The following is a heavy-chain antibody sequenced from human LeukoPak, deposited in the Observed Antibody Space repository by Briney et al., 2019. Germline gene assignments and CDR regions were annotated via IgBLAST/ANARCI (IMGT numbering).Heavy chain of an antibody. CDR3: TLGSPADY. V-gene: IGHV3-23*01. J-gene: IGHJ4*02. Sequence: GGSPRLSCAASGFPFSTYAMSWVRQAPGKGLEWVSAISGSGGSTYYADSVKGRFTISRDNSKNTLYLQMNSLRAEDTAVYYCTLGSPADYWGQGTLVTVSS. D-gene: IGHD1-26*01. CDR1: GFPFSTYA. CDR2: ISGSGGST.